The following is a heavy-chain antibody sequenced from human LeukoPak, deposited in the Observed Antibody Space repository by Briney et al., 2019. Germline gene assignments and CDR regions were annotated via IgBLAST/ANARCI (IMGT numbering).Heavy chain of an antibody. CDR1: GYTFTSYD. D-gene: IGHD3-10*01. V-gene: IGHV1-8*01. CDR2: MNSNSGNT. Sequence: ASVKVSCKASGYTFTSYDINWVRQATGQGLEWMGWMNSNSGNTGFTQNFQGRVTMTRNTSISTAYMELSSLRSEDTAVYYCARGPSVVRGVSLHYWGQGTLVTVSS. J-gene: IGHJ4*02. CDR3: ARGPSVVRGVSLHY.